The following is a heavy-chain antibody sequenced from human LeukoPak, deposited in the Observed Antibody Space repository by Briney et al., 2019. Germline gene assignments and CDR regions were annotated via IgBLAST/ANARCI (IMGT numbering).Heavy chain of an antibody. CDR3: AREGRWLQSIAFDI. Sequence: GGSLRLSCAASGFTFSSYGMHWVRQAPGKGLVWVSRINRDGSSTRYADSVKGRFTISRDNAKNTLYLQMNSLRAEDTAVYYCAREGRWLQSIAFDIWGQGTMVTVSS. J-gene: IGHJ3*02. D-gene: IGHD5-24*01. V-gene: IGHV3-74*01. CDR2: INRDGSST. CDR1: GFTFSSYG.